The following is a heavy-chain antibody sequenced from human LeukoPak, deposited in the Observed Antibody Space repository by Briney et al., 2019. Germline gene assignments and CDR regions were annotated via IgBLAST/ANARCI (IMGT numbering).Heavy chain of an antibody. CDR2: ISSSGSTI. D-gene: IGHD6-19*01. CDR3: ARHPATYIAVAGHFDY. Sequence: QPGGSLRLSCAASGFTFSSYEMNWVRQAPGKGLEWVSYISSSGSTIYYADSVKGRFTISRDNAKNSLYLQMNSLRAEDTAVYYCARHPATYIAVAGHFDYWGQGTLVTVSS. J-gene: IGHJ4*02. V-gene: IGHV3-48*03. CDR1: GFTFSSYE.